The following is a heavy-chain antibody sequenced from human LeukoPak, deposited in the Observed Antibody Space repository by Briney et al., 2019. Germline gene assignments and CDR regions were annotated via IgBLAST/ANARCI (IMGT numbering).Heavy chain of an antibody. J-gene: IGHJ6*02. Sequence: GESLKISCKGSGYSFSSYWIDWVRQMPGKGLEWKGIIYPRDSDTRYSPSFQGQVTISADKSISTAYLQWSSLKASDTAMYYCVRLGYYDSSGYYAIYYYYGMDVWGQGTTVTVSS. CDR1: GYSFSSYW. V-gene: IGHV5-51*01. CDR3: VRLGYYDSSGYYAIYYYYGMDV. CDR2: IYPRDSDT. D-gene: IGHD3-22*01.